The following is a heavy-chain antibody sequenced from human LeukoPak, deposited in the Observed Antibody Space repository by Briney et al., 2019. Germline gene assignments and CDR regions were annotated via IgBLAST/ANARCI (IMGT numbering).Heavy chain of an antibody. CDR3: SWGTMIVNVALDI. Sequence: PGGSLRLSCAASGFTVSSNYMSWVRQAPGKGMDWVSVIYSGVSTYYADSAKGRFTISRDNPKNPLYLQMNSLRAGDTAVYYCSWGTMIVNVALDIWGQGTRDTVS. CDR2: IYSGVST. CDR1: GFTVSSNY. D-gene: IGHD3-22*01. J-gene: IGHJ3*02. V-gene: IGHV3-53*01.